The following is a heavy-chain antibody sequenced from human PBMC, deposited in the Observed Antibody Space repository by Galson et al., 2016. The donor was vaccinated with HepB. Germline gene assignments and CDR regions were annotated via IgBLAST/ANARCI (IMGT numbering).Heavy chain of an antibody. D-gene: IGHD6-13*01. CDR1: GYTFSSHG. J-gene: IGHJ6*02. CDR3: SIGIHIAGAATNLDV. V-gene: IGHV1-18*01. CDR2: ISPYNGKT. Sequence: SVKVSCKASGYTFSSHGISWVRQAPGQRLEWMGWISPYNGKTKYAQTLQGRVTMTTHTSTNTAYMVLRSLRSDDTALYYCSIGIHIAGAATNLDVWGQGTAVTVSS.